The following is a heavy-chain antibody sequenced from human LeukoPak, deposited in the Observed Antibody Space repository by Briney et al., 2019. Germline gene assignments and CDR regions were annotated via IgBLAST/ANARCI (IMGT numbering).Heavy chain of an antibody. V-gene: IGHV1-69*13. D-gene: IGHD4-23*01. CDR3: ARVDGGNSGGDY. Sequence: ASVKVSCKASGYTFTSYGISWVRQAPGQGLEWMGGIIPIFGTANYAQKFQGRVTITADESTSTAYMELSSLRSEDTAVYYCARVDGGNSGGDYWGQGTLVTVSS. CDR1: GYTFTSYG. J-gene: IGHJ4*02. CDR2: IIPIFGTA.